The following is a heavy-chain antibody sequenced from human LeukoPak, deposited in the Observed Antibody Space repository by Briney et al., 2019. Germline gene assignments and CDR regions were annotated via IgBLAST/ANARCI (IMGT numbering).Heavy chain of an antibody. D-gene: IGHD2-8*01. CDR3: SRENGAFSPFGY. CDR1: GGSITSTNW. V-gene: IGHV4-4*02. Sequence: PSETLSLTCGVSGGSITSTNWWSWVRQPPGQGLEWIGEISLSGLTNYNSSLKRRVTMALDKSKNHLSLNLTSVTAADTAVYYCSRENGAFSPFGYWGQGTLVTVPS. CDR2: ISLSGLT. J-gene: IGHJ4*02.